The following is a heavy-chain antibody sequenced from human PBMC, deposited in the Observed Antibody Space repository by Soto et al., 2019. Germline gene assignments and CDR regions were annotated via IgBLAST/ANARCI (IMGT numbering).Heavy chain of an antibody. Sequence: GGSLRLSCAASGFTFSNHAMTWVRQAPGKGLEWVSAISGSGGSTYYADSVKGRFTISRDNSKNTLYLQMNSLRAEDTAVYYCAKDHRNTIFGVVIIPFDPWGQGTLVTVSS. D-gene: IGHD3-3*01. CDR3: AKDHRNTIFGVVIIPFDP. V-gene: IGHV3-23*01. CDR2: ISGSGGST. CDR1: GFTFSNHA. J-gene: IGHJ5*02.